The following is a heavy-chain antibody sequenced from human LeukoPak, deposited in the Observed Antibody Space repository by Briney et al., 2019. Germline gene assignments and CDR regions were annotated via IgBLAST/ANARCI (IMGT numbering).Heavy chain of an antibody. CDR3: ARAVSPLARLGVSY. CDR1: GYTFTSYD. CDR2: MNPNSGNT. V-gene: IGHV1-8*01. Sequence: GASVKVSCKASGYTFTSYDINWVRRATGQGLEWMGWMNPNSGNTGYAQKFQGRVTMTRNTSISTAYMELSSLRSEDTAVYYCARAVSPLARLGVSYWGQGTLVTVSS. J-gene: IGHJ4*02. D-gene: IGHD3-16*01.